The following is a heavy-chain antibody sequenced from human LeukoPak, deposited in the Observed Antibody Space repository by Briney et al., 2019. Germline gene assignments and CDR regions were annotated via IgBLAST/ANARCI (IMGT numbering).Heavy chain of an antibody. CDR3: VSDRYDRSNCAYLDS. CDR1: GFPFSTHS. CDR2: ISAGGDFV. D-gene: IGHD3-22*01. J-gene: IGHJ5*01. V-gene: IGHV3-21*01. Sequence: PGGSLRLSCAASGFPFSTHSLNWVRQAPGKGLEWVSSISAGGDFVYYADSVKGRFTISRDNAKNSLHLQMDSLTAEDTAVYYCVSDRYDRSNCAYLDSWGHGTLVTVSS.